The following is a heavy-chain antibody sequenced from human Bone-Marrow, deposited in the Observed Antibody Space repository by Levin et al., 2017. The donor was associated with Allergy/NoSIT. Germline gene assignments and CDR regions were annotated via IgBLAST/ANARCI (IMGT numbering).Heavy chain of an antibody. CDR2: MNSYSGTT. J-gene: IGHJ4*02. V-gene: IGHV1-8*01. Sequence: ASVKVSCKASGYTFTSYDVNWVRQATGQGLEWVGWMNSYSGTTGYAQKFQGRVTMTRNTSTSTSYMELSSLRSEDTAVYYCARRYSGYDYSDYWGQGTQVTVSS. CDR3: ARRYSGYDYSDY. CDR1: GYTFTSYD. D-gene: IGHD5-12*01.